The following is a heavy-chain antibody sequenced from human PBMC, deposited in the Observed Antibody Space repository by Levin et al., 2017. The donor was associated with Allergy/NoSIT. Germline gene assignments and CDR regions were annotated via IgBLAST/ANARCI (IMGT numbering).Heavy chain of an antibody. CDR2: VTNSGSST. CDR3: AKDSTAVTTFGTDY. D-gene: IGHD4-17*01. V-gene: IGHV3-23*01. J-gene: IGHJ4*02. CDR1: GFTFSNYA. Sequence: GGSLRLSCAAAGFTFSNYAMSWVRQAPGKGLEWVSSVTNSGSSTYYADSVKGRFTISRDNSKNTLYLQMNSLRAEDTAVYYCAKDSTAVTTFGTDYWGRGTLVTVSS.